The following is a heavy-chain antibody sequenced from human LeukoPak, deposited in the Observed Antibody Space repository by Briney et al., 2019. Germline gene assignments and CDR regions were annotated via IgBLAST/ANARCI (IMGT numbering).Heavy chain of an antibody. V-gene: IGHV3-21*01. CDR2: ISRTSGNI. CDR3: ATEFLGAVAETGDY. D-gene: IGHD6-19*01. Sequence: PGGSLRLSCAASGFPFSSHAMNWVRQAPGKGLEWVSSISRTSGNIYYADSVKGRFTISRDNAKNSLYLQMNSLRAEDTAVYYCATEFLGAVAETGDYWGQGTLVTVSS. J-gene: IGHJ4*02. CDR1: GFPFSSHA.